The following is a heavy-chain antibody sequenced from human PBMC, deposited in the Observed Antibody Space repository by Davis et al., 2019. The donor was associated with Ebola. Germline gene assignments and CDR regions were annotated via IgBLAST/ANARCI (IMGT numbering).Heavy chain of an antibody. CDR1: GFTFDDYA. V-gene: IGHV3-9*01. Sequence: GGSLRLSCAASGFTFDDYAMHWVRQAPGKGLEWVSGISWNSGSIGYADSVKGRFTISRDNAKNSLYLQMNSLRAEDTALYYCAKDPYSSPSSFEYWGQGTLVTVSS. CDR2: ISWNSGSI. CDR3: AKDPYSSPSSFEY. D-gene: IGHD6-13*01. J-gene: IGHJ4*02.